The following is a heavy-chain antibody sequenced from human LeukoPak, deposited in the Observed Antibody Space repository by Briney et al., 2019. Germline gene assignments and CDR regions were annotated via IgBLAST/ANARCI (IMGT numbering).Heavy chain of an antibody. CDR1: GGSISSGGYY. Sequence: SETLSLTCTVSGGSISSGGYYWSWVRQHPGKGLEWIGYIYYSGSTYYNPSLKSRVTISVDTSKNQFSLKLSSVTAADTAVYYCARSEVVNTTNWFDPWGQGTLVTVSS. CDR2: IYYSGST. CDR3: ARSEVVNTTNWFDP. V-gene: IGHV4-31*03. D-gene: IGHD3-22*01. J-gene: IGHJ5*02.